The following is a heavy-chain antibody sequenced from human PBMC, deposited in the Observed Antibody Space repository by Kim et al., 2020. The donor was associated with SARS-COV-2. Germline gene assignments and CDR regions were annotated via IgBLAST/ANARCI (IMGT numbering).Heavy chain of an antibody. CDR2: ISSSSSYI. CDR3: ARDRRHGDYTFDY. D-gene: IGHD4-17*01. CDR1: GFTFSSYS. Sequence: GGSLRLSCAASGFTFSSYSMNWVRQAPGKGLEWVSSISSSSSYIYYADSVKGRFTISRDNAKNSLYLQMNSLRAEDTAVYYCARDRRHGDYTFDYWGQGTLVTVSS. V-gene: IGHV3-21*01. J-gene: IGHJ4*02.